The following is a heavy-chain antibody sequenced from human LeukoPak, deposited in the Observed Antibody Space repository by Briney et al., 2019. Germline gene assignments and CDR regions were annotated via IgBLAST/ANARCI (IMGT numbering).Heavy chain of an antibody. CDR3: AKSKSPYPMDYIFDF. D-gene: IGHD4-11*01. CDR2: ISNDGSIT. CDR1: GFSFGSYG. V-gene: IGHV3-30*18. Sequence: GGSLRLSCAASGFSFGSYGTHWVRQAPGKGLEWVAVISNDGSITKYGDSVRGRFTISGDNSKNTLYVQMNSLRTDDAAVYYCAKSKSPYPMDYIFDFWGQGTRVTVSS. J-gene: IGHJ4*02.